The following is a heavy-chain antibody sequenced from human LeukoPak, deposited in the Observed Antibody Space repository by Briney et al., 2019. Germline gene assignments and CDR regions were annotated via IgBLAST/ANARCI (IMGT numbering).Heavy chain of an antibody. CDR1: GGSISSYY. CDR2: INTSGNT. CDR3: ARAGDYGDYVGWFDP. J-gene: IGHJ5*02. Sequence: SETLYLTCTVSGGSISSYYWSWIRQPAGKGLEWIGRINTSGNTNYNPSLKNRVTMSVDTSKNQFSLKLTSVTAADTAVYYCARAGDYGDYVGWFDPWGQGTLVTVSS. V-gene: IGHV4-4*07. D-gene: IGHD4-17*01.